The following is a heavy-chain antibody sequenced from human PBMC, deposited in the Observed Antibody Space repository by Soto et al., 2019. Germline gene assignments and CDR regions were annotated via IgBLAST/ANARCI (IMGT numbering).Heavy chain of an antibody. V-gene: IGHV4-30-2*01. CDR1: CGSIGSGGYS. CDR2: IYHSGST. CDR3: ARVPDV. Sequence: SSETLSLTCAVSCGSIGSGGYSWTWIRQPPGKGLEWIGYIYHSGSTYYNPSLKSRVTISVDRSKNQFSLKLNSVTAADTAVYYYARVPDVWGQGTTVTVSS. J-gene: IGHJ6*02.